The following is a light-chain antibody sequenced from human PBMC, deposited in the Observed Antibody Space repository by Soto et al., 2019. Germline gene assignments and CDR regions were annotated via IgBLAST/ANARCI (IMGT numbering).Light chain of an antibody. J-gene: IGKJ4*01. CDR3: QQYGSSPLT. Sequence: EDVLTQSPGTLSLSPGERATLSCRSSQSVSSSYLAWYRQKPGQAPRLLIYGASSRATGIPDRFSGSGSGTDFTLTISRLEPEDFALYYCQQYGSSPLTFGGGTKVEIK. V-gene: IGKV3-20*01. CDR2: GAS. CDR1: QSVSSSY.